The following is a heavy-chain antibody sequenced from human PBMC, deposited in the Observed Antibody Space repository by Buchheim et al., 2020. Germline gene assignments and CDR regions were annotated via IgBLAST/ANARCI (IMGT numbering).Heavy chain of an antibody. V-gene: IGHV4-59*01. D-gene: IGHD6-19*01. CDR3: ARVAKYSSAWDFDY. Sequence: QVQLQESGPGLVKPSETLSLICTVSGGSISGYYWSWIRQPPGKGLEWIGNIYYGGSTNHNPSLKSRVTMSVDTSKNQFFLRLSSVTAADTAVYYCARVAKYSSAWDFDYWGQGTL. CDR1: GGSISGYY. CDR2: IYYGGST. J-gene: IGHJ4*02.